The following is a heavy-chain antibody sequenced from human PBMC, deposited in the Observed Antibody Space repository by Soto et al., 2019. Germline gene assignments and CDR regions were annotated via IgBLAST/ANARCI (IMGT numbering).Heavy chain of an antibody. CDR1: GYTFTGYY. J-gene: IGHJ3*02. CDR2: INPNSGGT. V-gene: IGHV1-2*04. CDR3: ARDLSGPHQLRAFAI. Sequence: ASVKVSCKASGYTFTGYYMHWVRQAPGQGLEWMGWINPNSGGTNYAQKFQGWVTMTRDTSISTAYMELSRLRSDDTAVYYCARDLSGPHQLRAFAIWVQGTMVTVSS. D-gene: IGHD2-2*01.